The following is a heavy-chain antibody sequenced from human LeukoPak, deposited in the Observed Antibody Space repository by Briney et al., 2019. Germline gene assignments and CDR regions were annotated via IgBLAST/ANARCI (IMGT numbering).Heavy chain of an antibody. CDR2: IRSKAYGGTT. CDR3: AKDPNGDYIGTFDI. J-gene: IGHJ3*02. D-gene: IGHD4-17*01. Sequence: GGSLRLSCTASGFTFGDYAMSWVRQAPGKGLEWGGFIRSKAYGGTTEYAASVKGRFTISRDDSKSIAYLQMNSLKTEDTAVYYCAKDPNGDYIGTFDIWGQGTMVTVSS. CDR1: GFTFGDYA. V-gene: IGHV3-49*04.